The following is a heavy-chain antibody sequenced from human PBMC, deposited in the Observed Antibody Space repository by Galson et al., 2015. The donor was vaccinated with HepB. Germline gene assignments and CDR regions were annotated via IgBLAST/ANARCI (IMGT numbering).Heavy chain of an antibody. CDR3: AKERLPHYFDY. Sequence: SLRLSCAASGFTFSSYGMHWVRQAPGKGLEWVAVISYDGSNKYYADSVKGRFTISRDNSKNTLYLQMNSLRAEDTAVYYCAKERLPHYFDYWGQGTLVTVSS. J-gene: IGHJ4*02. V-gene: IGHV3-30*18. CDR1: GFTFSSYG. D-gene: IGHD5-18*01. CDR2: ISYDGSNK.